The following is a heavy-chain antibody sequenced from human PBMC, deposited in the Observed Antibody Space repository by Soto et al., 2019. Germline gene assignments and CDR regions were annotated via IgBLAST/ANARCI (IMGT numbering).Heavy chain of an antibody. D-gene: IGHD3-16*01. CDR3: ARGDGVDYAFHI. V-gene: IGHV3-11*05. CDR2: ISGTTTYT. Sequence: HVQLVESGGGLIKPGGSLRLSCAASGFSFSDYYMNWIRQAPGKGLEWVSYISGTTTYTNYADSVRGRFTISRDNAKKSLYLQMYSLRAEDTAVYYCARGDGVDYAFHIWGQGTMVTVSS. CDR1: GFSFSDYY. J-gene: IGHJ3*02.